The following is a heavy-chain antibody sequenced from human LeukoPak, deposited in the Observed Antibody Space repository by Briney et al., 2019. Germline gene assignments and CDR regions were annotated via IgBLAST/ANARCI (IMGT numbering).Heavy chain of an antibody. V-gene: IGHV3-15*01. J-gene: IGHJ4*02. D-gene: IGHD3-10*01. CDR3: TTEWSYGSGSFDY. CDR2: IKSKTDGGTT. CDR1: GFTFSNAW. Sequence: PGGSLRLSCAASGFTFSNAWMSWVRQAPGKGLEWVGRIKSKTDGGTTDYAAPVKGRFTISRDDSKNTLYLQMNSLKTEDTAVYYCTTEWSYGSGSFDYWGQGTLVTVSS.